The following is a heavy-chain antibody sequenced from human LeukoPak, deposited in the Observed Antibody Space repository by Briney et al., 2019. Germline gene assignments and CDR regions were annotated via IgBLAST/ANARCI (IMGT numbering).Heavy chain of an antibody. CDR2: IYSGGST. CDR1: GFTVSSNY. CDR3: ARDIVGATNEPDY. Sequence: GGSLRLSCAASGFTVSSNYMSWVRQAPGKGLEWVSVIYSGGSTYYADSVKGRFTISRDNSKNTLYLQMNSLRAEDTAVYYCARDIVGATNEPDYWSQGTLVTVSS. J-gene: IGHJ4*02. D-gene: IGHD1-26*01. V-gene: IGHV3-53*01.